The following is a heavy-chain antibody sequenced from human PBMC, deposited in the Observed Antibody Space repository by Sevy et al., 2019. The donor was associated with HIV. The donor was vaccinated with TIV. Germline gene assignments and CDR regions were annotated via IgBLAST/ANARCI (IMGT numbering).Heavy chain of an antibody. Sequence: GGSLRLSCAASGFAFTNYYAMHWVRQAPGKGLEWVSLISYDGSDKYYADSVKGRFTISRDIDKNTLHLQMNSLRAEDTAVYYCARDLEFYDYGDYGPAFMPDYWGQGTLVTVSS. J-gene: IGHJ4*02. V-gene: IGHV3-30-3*01. CDR3: ARDLEFYDYGDYGPAFMPDY. CDR1: GFAFTNYYA. D-gene: IGHD4-17*01. CDR2: ISYDGSDK.